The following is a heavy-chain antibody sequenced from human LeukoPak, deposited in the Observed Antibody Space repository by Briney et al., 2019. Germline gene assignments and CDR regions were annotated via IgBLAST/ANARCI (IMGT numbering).Heavy chain of an antibody. CDR2: IWYDGSNK. CDR3: ARDIGGLDY. J-gene: IGHJ4*02. D-gene: IGHD4-23*01. Sequence: GGSLRLSCAASGSTLSSYGMHWVRQAPGKGLEWVAVIWYDGSNKYYADSVKGRFTISRDNSKNTLYLQMNSLRAEDTAVYYCARDIGGLDYWGQGTLVTVSS. CDR1: GSTLSSYG. V-gene: IGHV3-33*01.